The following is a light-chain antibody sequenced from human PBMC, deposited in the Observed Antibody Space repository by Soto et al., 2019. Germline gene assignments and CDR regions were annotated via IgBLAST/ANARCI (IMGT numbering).Light chain of an antibody. CDR3: VSYTTGSTWV. Sequence: QSALTQPASVSGSPGQSITISCTGTSSDVGAYNYVPWYQQHPGKVPKLMIYDVSNRPSGVSNRFSGSKSGNTASLTISGLQAEDEADYYCVSYTTGSTWVFGGGTKLTVL. V-gene: IGLV2-14*01. J-gene: IGLJ3*02. CDR1: SSDVGAYNY. CDR2: DVS.